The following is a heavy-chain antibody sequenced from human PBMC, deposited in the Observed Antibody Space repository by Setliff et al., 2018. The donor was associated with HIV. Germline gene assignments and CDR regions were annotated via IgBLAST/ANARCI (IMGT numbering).Heavy chain of an antibody. V-gene: IGHV1-69*13. D-gene: IGHD4-17*01. J-gene: IGHJ4*02. CDR3: ARDRHYGGLPWYFET. Sequence: SVKVSCKASGGTFSSYAISWVRQAPGQGLEWMGGIIPVFRTPDYAQRFQDRLTITADESADTVYMELKSLRHEDTAVYFCARDRHYGGLPWYFETWGPGTLVTVSS. CDR2: IIPVFRTP. CDR1: GGTFSSYA.